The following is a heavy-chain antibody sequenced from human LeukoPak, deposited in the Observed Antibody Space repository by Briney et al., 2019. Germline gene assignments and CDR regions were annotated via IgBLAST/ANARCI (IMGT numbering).Heavy chain of an antibody. Sequence: ASVKVSCKASGGTFSSYAISWVRQAPGQGLEWMGWVNPNSGETNYAQKFRGRVTMTRDTSLNTAYMELSRLRSDDTAVYFCARDLAYWHIDLWGPGTQVTVSS. CDR1: GGTFSSYA. V-gene: IGHV1-2*02. CDR2: VNPNSGET. CDR3: ARDLAYWHIDL. J-gene: IGHJ2*01.